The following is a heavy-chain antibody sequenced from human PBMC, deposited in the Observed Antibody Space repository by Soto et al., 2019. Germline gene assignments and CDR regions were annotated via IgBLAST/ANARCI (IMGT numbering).Heavy chain of an antibody. J-gene: IGHJ4*02. D-gene: IGHD1-7*01. Sequence: HPGGSLRLSCAASGFTFSSSWMHWVRQAPGKGLVWVSRINSDGSSTSYADSVKGRFTISRDNAKNSLYLQMNSLRAEDTAVYYCARVYDWNYSADYWGQGTLVTVSS. CDR1: GFTFSSSW. V-gene: IGHV3-74*01. CDR3: ARVYDWNYSADY. CDR2: INSDGSST.